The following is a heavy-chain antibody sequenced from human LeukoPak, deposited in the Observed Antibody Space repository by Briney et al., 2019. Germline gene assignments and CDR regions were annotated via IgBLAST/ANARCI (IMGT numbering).Heavy chain of an antibody. V-gene: IGHV3-33*01. CDR1: GFTFSSYG. J-gene: IGHJ4*02. Sequence: GGSLRLSCAASGFTFSSYGMHWVRQAPGKGLEWVAVIWYDGSNKYYADSVKGRFTISRDNAKNSLYLQMNSLRAEDTAVYYCARGTKADFFSSSSNFDYWGQGTLVTVSS. CDR3: ARGTKADFFSSSSNFDY. CDR2: IWYDGSNK. D-gene: IGHD6-13*01.